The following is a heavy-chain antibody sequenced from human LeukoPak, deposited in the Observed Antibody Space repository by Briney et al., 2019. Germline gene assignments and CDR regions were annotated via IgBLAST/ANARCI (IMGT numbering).Heavy chain of an antibody. J-gene: IGHJ4*02. CDR2: ISSSGSTI. D-gene: IGHD3-9*01. CDR1: GFTFSDDY. V-gene: IGHV3-11*04. CDR3: ARDTVLTGYYYFDY. Sequence: TGGTLRLCCAAAGFTFSDDYMSWIRQAPWEGLEWVSYISSSGSTIYYADSVKGRFTISRDNAKNSLYLQMNSLRAEDTAVYYCARDTVLTGYYYFDYWGQGTLVTVSS.